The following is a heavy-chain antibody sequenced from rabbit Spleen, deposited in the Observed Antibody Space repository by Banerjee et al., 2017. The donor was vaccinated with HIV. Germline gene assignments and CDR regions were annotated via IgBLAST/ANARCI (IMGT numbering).Heavy chain of an antibody. V-gene: IGHV1S40*01. CDR2: INAVTGKA. Sequence: QSLEESGGGLVKPGASLTLTCTASGVSFSSSSYVCWVRQAPGKGLEWIACINAVTGKAVYASWAKGRFTCSKTSSTTVTLQMTRLTAADTATYFCARDTGSSFSTYGMDLWGPGTLVTVS. J-gene: IGHJ6*01. CDR1: GVSFSSSSY. CDR3: ARDTGSSFSTYGMDL. D-gene: IGHD8-1*01.